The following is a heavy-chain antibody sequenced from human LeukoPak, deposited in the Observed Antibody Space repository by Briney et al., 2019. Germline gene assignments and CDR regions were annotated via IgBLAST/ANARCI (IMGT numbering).Heavy chain of an antibody. D-gene: IGHD3-22*01. CDR1: GGTFTIYG. CDR3: ARAAPYYYYSSGDYAFDI. CDR2: IITIFGIA. Sequence: GASVTVSFTGSGGTFTIYGISWVRQAPGQGKEWMGRIITIFGIANYAQKFQGRVTITADKYTTTAYMELSSLRSEDTAVYYCARAAPYYYYSSGDYAFDIWGQGTMVTVSS. V-gene: IGHV1-69*10. J-gene: IGHJ3*02.